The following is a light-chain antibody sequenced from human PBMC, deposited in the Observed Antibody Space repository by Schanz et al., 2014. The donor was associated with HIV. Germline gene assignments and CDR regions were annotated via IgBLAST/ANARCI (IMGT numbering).Light chain of an antibody. CDR3: SSYISVNTWV. J-gene: IGLJ3*02. CDR1: SSDVGGYNY. Sequence: QSALTQPASVSGSPGQSITISCTGTSSDVGGYNYVSWYQQHPGKAPKLMIYDVTKRPSGVPDRFSGSKSGNTASLTISGLQAEDEADYYCSSYISVNTWVFGGGTKLTVL. CDR2: DVT. V-gene: IGLV2-14*01.